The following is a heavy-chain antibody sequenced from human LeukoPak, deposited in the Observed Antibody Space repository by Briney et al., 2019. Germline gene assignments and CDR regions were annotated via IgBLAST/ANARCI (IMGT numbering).Heavy chain of an antibody. D-gene: IGHD6-13*01. J-gene: IGHJ4*02. V-gene: IGHV3-66*01. Sequence: GGSLRLSCAASGFTFSSYSMNWVRQAPGKGLEWVSVIYSGGSTYYADSVKGRFTISRDNSKNTLYLQMNSLRAEDTAVYYCARDSSSWRFDYWGQGTLVAVSS. CDR3: ARDSSSWRFDY. CDR1: GFTFSSYS. CDR2: IYSGGST.